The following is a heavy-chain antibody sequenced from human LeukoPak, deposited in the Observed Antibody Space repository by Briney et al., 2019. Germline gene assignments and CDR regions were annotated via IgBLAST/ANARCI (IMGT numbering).Heavy chain of an antibody. V-gene: IGHV1-2*02. Sequence: ASVKLSCNSSGYTFTDYYMHWVRHAPAQGREWVGWINPNRGGTNNAQKFRARVTMNRDKSISTAYMELSTLRSDDTAVYYCARALYNWNDVGNDYWGQGTLVTVSS. CDR3: ARALYNWNDVGNDY. D-gene: IGHD1-1*01. CDR2: INPNRGGT. CDR1: GYTFTDYY. J-gene: IGHJ4*02.